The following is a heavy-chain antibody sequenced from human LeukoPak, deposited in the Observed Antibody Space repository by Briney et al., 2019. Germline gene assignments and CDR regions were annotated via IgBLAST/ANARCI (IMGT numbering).Heavy chain of an antibody. J-gene: IGHJ4*02. V-gene: IGHV4-59*08. CDR2: IYYSGST. CDR1: GGSISSYY. CDR3: ARRKRGGLLLIRVFDY. D-gene: IGHD3-22*01. Sequence: SETLSLTCTVSGGSISSYYWSWIRQPPGKGLEWIGYIYYSGSTNYNPSLKSRVTISVDTSKNQFSLKLSSVTAADTAVYYCARRKRGGLLLIRVFDYWGQGTLVTVSS.